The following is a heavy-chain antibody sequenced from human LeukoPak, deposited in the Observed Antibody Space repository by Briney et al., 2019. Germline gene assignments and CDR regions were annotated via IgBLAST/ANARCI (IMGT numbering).Heavy chain of an antibody. CDR3: ARVSIGVGASNFDY. Sequence: PGGSLRLSCAASGFTFSSYAMSWVRQAPGKGLEWVAVISYDGSNKYYADSVKGRFTISRDNSKNTLYLQMNSLRAEDTAVYYCARVSIGVGASNFDYWGQGTLVTVSS. CDR2: ISYDGSNK. CDR1: GFTFSSYA. V-gene: IGHV3-30-3*01. D-gene: IGHD1-26*01. J-gene: IGHJ4*02.